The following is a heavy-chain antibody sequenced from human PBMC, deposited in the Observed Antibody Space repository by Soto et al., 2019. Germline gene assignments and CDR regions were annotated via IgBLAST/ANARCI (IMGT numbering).Heavy chain of an antibody. Sequence: QLQLQESGPGLVKPSETLSLTCTVSGDSISSSSYYWGWIRQPPGKGLEWIGAIYYSGSTDYNPSVRSRVTISVDTSKNQCSLKLSSVTAADTAVYFCARQFDYWGQGTLVTVSS. CDR2: IYYSGST. J-gene: IGHJ4*02. CDR1: GDSISSSSYY. CDR3: ARQFDY. V-gene: IGHV4-39*01.